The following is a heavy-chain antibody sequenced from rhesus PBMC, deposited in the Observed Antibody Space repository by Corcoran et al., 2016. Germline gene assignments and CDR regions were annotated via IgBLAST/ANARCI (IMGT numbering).Heavy chain of an antibody. CDR1: GGSIRSGYYY. CDR2: TSNRGIT. J-gene: IGHJ4*01. V-gene: IGHV4-122*02. D-gene: IGHD6-37*01. CDR3: ASARGGGKSD. Sequence: QVQLQESGPGLVKPSEPLSLTCAVSGGSIRSGYYYWSWIRQPPVKGLEGIGATSNRGITGYKSSLKSGATISRDTFKNKASLKMSSVTAADTAVEYCASARGGGKSDWGQGVLVTVSS.